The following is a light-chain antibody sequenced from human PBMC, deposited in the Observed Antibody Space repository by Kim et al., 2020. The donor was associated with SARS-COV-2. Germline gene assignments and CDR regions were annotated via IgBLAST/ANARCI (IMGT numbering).Light chain of an antibody. CDR1: SRGLGGYNL. V-gene: IGLV2-8*01. CDR2: EVS. CDR3: CSYTGGKNYV. Sequence: GQYVPISCSGPSRGLGGYNLVSWHQQHPGKAPKLILYEVSERPSGVPDRFSGSKSGNTAFLIVSGLQAEDEADYYCCSYTGGKNYVFGTGTKVTVL. J-gene: IGLJ1*01.